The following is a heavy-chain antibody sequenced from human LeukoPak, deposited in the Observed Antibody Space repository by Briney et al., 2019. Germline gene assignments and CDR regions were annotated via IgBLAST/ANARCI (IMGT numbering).Heavy chain of an antibody. Sequence: NPGGSLRLSCAASGFTFSSYSMNWIRQPPGKGLEWIGEINHSGSTNYNPSLKSRVTISVDTSKNQFSLKLSSVTAEDTAVYYCAKDMSPLLWFGELLTWDGYYGMDVWGQGTTVTVSS. CDR3: AKDMSPLLWFGELLTWDGYYGMDV. D-gene: IGHD3-10*01. CDR1: GFTFSSYS. V-gene: IGHV4-34*01. CDR2: INHSGST. J-gene: IGHJ6*02.